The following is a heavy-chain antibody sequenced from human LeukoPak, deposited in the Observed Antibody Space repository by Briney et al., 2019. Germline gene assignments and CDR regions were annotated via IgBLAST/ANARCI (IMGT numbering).Heavy chain of an antibody. CDR2: ISSSSSYI. CDR1: GFTFSSYS. Sequence: GGSLRLSCAASGFTFSSYSMNWVRQAPGKGLEWVSSISSSSSYIYYADSVKGRFTISRDNAKNSLFLQTNSLRAEDPAAYYCARRSAGTRSPWFDPWGQGTLVTVSS. V-gene: IGHV3-21*01. CDR3: ARRSAGTRSPWFDP. D-gene: IGHD6-13*01. J-gene: IGHJ5*02.